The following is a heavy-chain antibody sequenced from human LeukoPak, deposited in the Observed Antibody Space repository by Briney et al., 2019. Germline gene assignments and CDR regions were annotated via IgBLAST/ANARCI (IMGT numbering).Heavy chain of an antibody. Sequence: GGSLRLSCAASGFAFSSYWMSWVRQAPGMGLEWVANIKQDGSEKYYVDSVKGRLTISRDNAKNSLYLQMNSLRAEDTAVYYCAKKGSGWGYYYYYMDVWGKGTTVTVSS. D-gene: IGHD6-19*01. CDR3: AKKGSGWGYYYYYMDV. V-gene: IGHV3-7*01. CDR1: GFAFSSYW. J-gene: IGHJ6*03. CDR2: IKQDGSEK.